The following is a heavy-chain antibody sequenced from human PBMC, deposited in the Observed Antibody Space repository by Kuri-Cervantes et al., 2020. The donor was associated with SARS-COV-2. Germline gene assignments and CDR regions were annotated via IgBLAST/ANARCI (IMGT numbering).Heavy chain of an antibody. CDR2: IYYSGST. D-gene: IGHD6-13*01. CDR1: GGFISSSSYY. CDR3: ARVPGGAAASGHFDL. J-gene: IGHJ2*01. Sequence: SETLSLTCTVSGGFISSSSYYWGWIRQPPGKGLEWIGSIYYSGSTYYNPSLKSRVTISVDTSRNQFSLKLSSVTAADTAVYYCARVPGGAAASGHFDLWGRGTLVTVSS. V-gene: IGHV4-39*07.